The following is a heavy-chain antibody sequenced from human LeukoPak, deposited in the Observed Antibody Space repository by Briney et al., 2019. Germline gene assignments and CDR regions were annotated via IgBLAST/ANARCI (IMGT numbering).Heavy chain of an antibody. Sequence: PGGSLRLSCAASGLTFSSYGMHWVRQAPGKGLEWVAFIRYDGSNKYYADSVKGRFTISRDNSKNTFYLQMINLRAEDTAVYYCAKDGAWLRFDDWGQGILVTVSS. J-gene: IGHJ4*02. CDR2: IRYDGSNK. V-gene: IGHV3-30*02. CDR1: GLTFSSYG. CDR3: AKDGAWLRFDD. D-gene: IGHD5-12*01.